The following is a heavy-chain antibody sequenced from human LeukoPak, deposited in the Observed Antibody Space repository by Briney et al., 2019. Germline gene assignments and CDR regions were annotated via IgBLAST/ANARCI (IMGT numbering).Heavy chain of an antibody. CDR3: SRATRHNYFYYVDV. J-gene: IGHJ6*03. Sequence: ASVKVSCKTSGYTFTKNVITWVCPAPGQGLEWMGWISGNDGNTNYAQNFRGRVVMTTDTSTSTAYMELRSLRYDDTAVYYCSRATRHNYFYYVDVWGKGTTVTVSS. CDR1: GYTFTKNV. V-gene: IGHV1-18*01. CDR2: ISGNDGNT.